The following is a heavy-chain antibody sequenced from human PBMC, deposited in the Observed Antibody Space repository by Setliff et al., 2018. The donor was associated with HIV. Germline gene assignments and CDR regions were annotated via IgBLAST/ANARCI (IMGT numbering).Heavy chain of an antibody. CDR2: FDPKDGET. D-gene: IGHD6-13*01. Sequence: ASVKVSCKASGYMFTDYYIHWVRQAPGKGLEWMGGFDPKDGETIYAQKLQGRVTMTEDTSTDIAYMDLSSLRSEDTAVYYCATLSSSWTGYFDSWGQGTLVTVSS. CDR1: GYMFTDYY. V-gene: IGHV1-24*01. CDR3: ATLSSSWTGYFDS. J-gene: IGHJ4*02.